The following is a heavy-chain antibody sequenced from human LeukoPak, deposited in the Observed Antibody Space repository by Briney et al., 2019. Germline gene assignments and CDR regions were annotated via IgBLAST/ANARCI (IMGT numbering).Heavy chain of an antibody. CDR3: AREPYYYDSSGLDY. Sequence: SETLSLTCAVYGGSFSGYYWSWIRQPPGKGLEWIGEINHSGSTNYNPSLKSRVTISVDTSKNQFSLKLSSVTAADTAVYYCAREPYYYDSSGLDYWGQGTLVTVSS. V-gene: IGHV4-34*01. CDR2: INHSGST. CDR1: GGSFSGYY. J-gene: IGHJ4*02. D-gene: IGHD3-22*01.